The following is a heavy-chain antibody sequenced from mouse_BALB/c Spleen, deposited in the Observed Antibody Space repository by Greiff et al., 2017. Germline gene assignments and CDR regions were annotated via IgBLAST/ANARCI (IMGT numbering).Heavy chain of an antibody. D-gene: IGHD2-4*01. V-gene: IGHV1S81*02. J-gene: IGHJ4*01. CDR2: INPSNGRT. Sequence: QVQLQQPGAELVKPGASVKLSCKASGYTFTSYWMHWVKQRPGQGLEWIGEINPSNGRTNYNEKFKSKATLTVDKSSSTAYMQLSSLTSEDSAVYYCARSSTMTTTGVIAMDYWGQGTSVTVSS. CDR3: ARSSTMTTTGVIAMDY. CDR1: GYTFTSYW.